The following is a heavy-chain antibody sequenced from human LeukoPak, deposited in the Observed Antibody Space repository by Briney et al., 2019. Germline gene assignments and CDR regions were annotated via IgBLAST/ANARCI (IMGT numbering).Heavy chain of an antibody. Sequence: GGSLRLSCAASGFTFSSSYMSWVRQAPGKGLEWVSVIYSGGTTYYSDSVRGRFTISRDNSRNTLHLQLDSLRAEDTAVYYCAKPSAGTGGYYFDYGGQGTLVTVSS. J-gene: IGHJ4*02. CDR2: IYSGGTT. D-gene: IGHD6-13*01. V-gene: IGHV3-53*01. CDR3: AKPSAGTGGYYFDY. CDR1: GFTFSSSY.